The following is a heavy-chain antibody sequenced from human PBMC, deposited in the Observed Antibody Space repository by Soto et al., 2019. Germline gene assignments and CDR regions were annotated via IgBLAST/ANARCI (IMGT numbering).Heavy chain of an antibody. D-gene: IGHD6-19*01. Sequence: SQTLSLTCAISGDSVSSNSAAWNWIRQSPSRGLEWLGRTYYRSKWYNDYAVSVKSRITINPDTSKNQFSLQLNSVTPEDTAVYYCSRVIMQLLEPDDYHYYMDVWGKGTTVTVSS. CDR3: SRVIMQLLEPDDYHYYMDV. V-gene: IGHV6-1*01. CDR1: GDSVSSNSAA. J-gene: IGHJ6*03. CDR2: TYYRSKWYN.